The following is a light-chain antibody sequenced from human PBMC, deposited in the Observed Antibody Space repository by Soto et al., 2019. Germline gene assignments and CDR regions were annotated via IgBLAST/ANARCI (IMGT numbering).Light chain of an antibody. CDR3: QEYHKFSSFT. Sequence: DIQMTQSPSTLSASVGDRVTITCRASQSISIWLAWYQQKPGKAPKLLIYKASTLQSGVPSRFSGSGSETEFTLPISSLQPDDFATYYCQEYHKFSSFTFGQGTNLEIK. V-gene: IGKV1-5*03. CDR2: KAS. CDR1: QSISIW. J-gene: IGKJ2*01.